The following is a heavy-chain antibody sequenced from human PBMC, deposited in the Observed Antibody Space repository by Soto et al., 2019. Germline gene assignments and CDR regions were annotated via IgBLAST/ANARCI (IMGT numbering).Heavy chain of an antibody. D-gene: IGHD2-15*01. V-gene: IGHV3-11*01. CDR2: ISPSGTTI. CDR3: ATNGYGTPFDS. CDR1: GFTFSDYY. Sequence: QVLLVESGGGLVKAGGSLRLSCAASGFTFSDYYMSWIRQPPGKGLEWVSYISPSGTTIHYAESVKGRFTISRDDARKSLFLQMNSLRGEDTAVYYCATNGYGTPFDSWGQGTLVTVSS. J-gene: IGHJ4*02.